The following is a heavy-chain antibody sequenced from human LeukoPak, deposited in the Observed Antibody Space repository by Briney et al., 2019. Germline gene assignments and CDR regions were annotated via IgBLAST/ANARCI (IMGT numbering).Heavy chain of an antibody. J-gene: IGHJ3*02. D-gene: IGHD3-22*01. V-gene: IGHV3-48*03. CDR2: ISSSGSTI. CDR1: GFTFSSYE. Sequence: PGGSLRLSCAASGFTFSSYEMNWVRQAPGKGLEWVSYISSSGSTIYYADSVKGRFTISRDNAKNSLYLQMNSLRAEDTAVYYCARETIYDSSGYYPGDAFDIWGQGTMVSVSS. CDR3: ARETIYDSSGYYPGDAFDI.